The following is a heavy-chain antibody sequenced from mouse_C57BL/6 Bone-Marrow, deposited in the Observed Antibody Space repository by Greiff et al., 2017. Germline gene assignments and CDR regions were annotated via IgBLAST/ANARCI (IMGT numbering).Heavy chain of an antibody. CDR2: VYPYNGGT. Sequence: VQLKQSGPVLVKPGPSVKISCKASGFTFTDYYMHWVKQSHGKSLEWIGLVYPYNGGTSYNQKFKGKATLTVDTSSSTAYMELNSLTSEDSAVYYCARSRGIYYDYDGFDYWGQGTTLTVSS. D-gene: IGHD2-4*01. CDR1: GFTFTDYY. V-gene: IGHV1-36*01. J-gene: IGHJ2*01. CDR3: ARSRGIYYDYDGFDY.